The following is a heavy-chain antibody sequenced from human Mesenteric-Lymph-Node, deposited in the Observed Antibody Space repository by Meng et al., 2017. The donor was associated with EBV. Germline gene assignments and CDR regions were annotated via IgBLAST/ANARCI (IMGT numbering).Heavy chain of an antibody. D-gene: IGHD4-17*01. CDR3: AIVGEADSGDYPNEDS. CDR2: INHSGNT. V-gene: IGHV4-34*01. CDR1: GETCGSFS. J-gene: IGHJ4*02. Sequence: VQVQEWGAELVTSWGNCALPGTVSGETCGSFSWSWTSKPPGKGLEWIGEINHSGNTNYKPSIKRRVTISGVTSKNQFSLRLTSVTAADTAVYYCAIVGEADSGDYPNEDSWGQGTLVTVSS.